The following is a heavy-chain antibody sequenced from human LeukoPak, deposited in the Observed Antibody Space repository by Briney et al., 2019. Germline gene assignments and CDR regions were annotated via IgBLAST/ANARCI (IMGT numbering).Heavy chain of an antibody. CDR3: ARLYYDSSGPWWY. Sequence: SETLSLTCTVSGGSISSGSYYWSWIRQPAGKGLEWIGRIYTSGSTNYNPSLKSRVTISVDTSKNQFSLKLSSVTAADTAVYYCARLYYDSSGPWWYWGQGTLVTVSS. J-gene: IGHJ4*02. V-gene: IGHV4-61*02. CDR1: GGSISSGSYY. CDR2: IYTSGST. D-gene: IGHD3-22*01.